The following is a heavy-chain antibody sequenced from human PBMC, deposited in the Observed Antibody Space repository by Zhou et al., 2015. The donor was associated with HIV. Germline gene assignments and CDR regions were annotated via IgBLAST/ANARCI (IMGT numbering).Heavy chain of an antibody. J-gene: IGHJ5*02. V-gene: IGHV1-8*01. Sequence: QVQLVQSGAEVRKPGASVKVSCKTSGYTFTNYDINWVRQATGQGLEWMGWMNPKSGNKGYARKFQGRVTMTRNTSISTAYMELSSLRSEDTAVYYCARVPMYCSSTTCYVGWFDPWAEEPVGHRLV. CDR1: GYTFTNYD. D-gene: IGHD2-2*01. CDR2: MNPKSGNK. CDR3: ARVPMYCSSTTCYVGWFDP.